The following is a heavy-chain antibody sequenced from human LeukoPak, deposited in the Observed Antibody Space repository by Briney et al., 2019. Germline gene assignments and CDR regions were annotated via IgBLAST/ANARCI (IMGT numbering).Heavy chain of an antibody. D-gene: IGHD1-1*01. J-gene: IGHJ4*02. Sequence: PGGSLTLPCSPSGFTFTRHVMHCAPHSPGKGVQYVSGISMNVQTTHHARSERGIFTISRNSSKNTVFHQINSLTTEDKAVYYCVREGLERRTSLDYWGQGTLVSVSS. CDR2: ISMNVQTT. CDR1: GFTFTRHV. CDR3: VREGLERRTSLDY. V-gene: IGHV3-64D*06.